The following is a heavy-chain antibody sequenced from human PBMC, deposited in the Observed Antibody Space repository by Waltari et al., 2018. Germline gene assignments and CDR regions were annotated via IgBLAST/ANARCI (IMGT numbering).Heavy chain of an antibody. CDR2: VLSTGKT. D-gene: IGHD2-15*01. CDR3: ARDRGRGLYLDV. V-gene: IGHV4-4*02. CDR1: GASVTSANW. J-gene: IGHJ4*02. Sequence: QLQESGPGLVKPSGTLSLSCAVSGASVTSANWWGWVRQSPQRGLEWIGQVLSTGKTNYSPSFASRVTMSLDASNNQFSLKVTSATAADTAVYYCARDRGRGLYLDVWGPGTLVTVSP.